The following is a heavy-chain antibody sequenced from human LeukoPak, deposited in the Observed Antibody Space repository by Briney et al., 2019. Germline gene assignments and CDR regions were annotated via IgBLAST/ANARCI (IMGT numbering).Heavy chain of an antibody. V-gene: IGHV4-39*01. Sequence: SETLSLTCTVSGGSISSGSFYWGWIRQPPGKGLEWIASIYLSGSTYYNPSLKSRVTTSVDKSNNQLSLKMNSVTAADSAVYYCVKQEDGYRDWSRSRKYYYYGMDIWGQGTAVTVSS. CDR2: IYLSGST. J-gene: IGHJ6*02. D-gene: IGHD5-24*01. CDR1: GGSISSGSFY. CDR3: VKQEDGYRDWSRSRKYYYYGMDI.